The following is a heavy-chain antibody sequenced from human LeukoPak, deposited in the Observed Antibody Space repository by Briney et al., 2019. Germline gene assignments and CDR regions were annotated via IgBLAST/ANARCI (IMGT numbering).Heavy chain of an antibody. J-gene: IGHJ4*02. CDR2: ISYDGSNK. V-gene: IGHV3-30*04. D-gene: IGHD3-3*01. Sequence: PGGSLRLSCAASGFTFSSYAMHWVRQAPGKGLEWVAVISYDGSNKYYADSVKGRFTISRDNSKNTLYLQMNSLKTEDTAVYYCTTSQRTYYDFWSGKRSTDYWGQGTLVTVSS. CDR1: GFTFSSYA. CDR3: TTSQRTYYDFWSGKRSTDY.